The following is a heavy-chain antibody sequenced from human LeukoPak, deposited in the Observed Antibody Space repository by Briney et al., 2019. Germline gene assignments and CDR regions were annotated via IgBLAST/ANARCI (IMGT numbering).Heavy chain of an antibody. CDR2: ISYDGSNK. CDR1: GFTFSSYA. Sequence: PGRSLRLSCAASGFTFSSYAMHWVRQAPGKGLEWVAVISYDGSNKYYADSVKGRFTISRDNSKNTLYLQMNSLRAEDTAVYYCARGARGFDPWGQGTLVTVSS. J-gene: IGHJ5*02. V-gene: IGHV3-30*04. CDR3: ARGARGFDP.